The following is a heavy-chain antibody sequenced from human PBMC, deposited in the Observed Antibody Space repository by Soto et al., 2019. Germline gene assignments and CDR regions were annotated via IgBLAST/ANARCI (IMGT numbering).Heavy chain of an antibody. CDR2: ISAYNGNT. CDR3: ARDEYYDSSVYYYGVDY. D-gene: IGHD3-22*01. V-gene: IGHV1-18*01. J-gene: IGHJ4*02. Sequence: GASVKVSCKASGYTFTSYGISWVRQAPGQGLEWMGWISAYNGNTNYAQKLQGRVTMTTDTSTSTAYMELRSLRSDDTAVYYCARDEYYDSSVYYYGVDYWGQGTLVTVSS. CDR1: GYTFTSYG.